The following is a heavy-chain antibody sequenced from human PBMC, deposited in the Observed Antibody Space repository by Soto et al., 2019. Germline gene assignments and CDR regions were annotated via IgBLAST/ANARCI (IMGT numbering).Heavy chain of an antibody. D-gene: IGHD6-25*01. Sequence: EAQLVESGGGLVQPGGSLRLSCTASGLTFSRYWMHWVRQAPGKGLVWVSRIDSDGSSTSYADSVKGRFTISKDNAKNTLYLQMNSLRAEDKAVYYCTREVSAVFDYWGQGTLVTVSS. CDR1: GLTFSRYW. V-gene: IGHV3-74*01. CDR3: TREVSAVFDY. J-gene: IGHJ4*02. CDR2: IDSDGSST.